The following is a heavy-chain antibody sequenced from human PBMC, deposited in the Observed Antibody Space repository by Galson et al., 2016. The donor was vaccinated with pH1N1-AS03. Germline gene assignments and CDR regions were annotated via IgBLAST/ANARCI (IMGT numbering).Heavy chain of an antibody. V-gene: IGHV1-69*13. D-gene: IGHD6-19*01. CDR1: GGTFNTYA. Sequence: SVKVSCKASGGTFNTYAISWVRQAPGQGLEWMGGIIPIFGTANYAQEFQGRVTITADESTSTVYMELSSLRSEDTAVYYCGRGGLSSLGWLAVAGPFEYWGQGTLVTVSS. CDR3: GRGGLSSLGWLAVAGPFEY. J-gene: IGHJ4*02. CDR2: IIPIFGTA.